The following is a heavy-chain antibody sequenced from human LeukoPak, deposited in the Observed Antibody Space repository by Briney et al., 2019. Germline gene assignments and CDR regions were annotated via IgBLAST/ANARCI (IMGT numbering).Heavy chain of an antibody. J-gene: IGHJ4*02. CDR3: AKISGYSGKTHDY. D-gene: IGHD5-12*01. Sequence: PGGSLRLSCAASGFTFSSYAMSWVRQAPGKGLEWVSAISGSGGSTYYADSVKGRFTISRDNSKNTLYLQMSSLRAEDTAIYFCAKISGYSGKTHDYWGQGTLVTVSS. V-gene: IGHV3-23*01. CDR1: GFTFSSYA. CDR2: ISGSGGST.